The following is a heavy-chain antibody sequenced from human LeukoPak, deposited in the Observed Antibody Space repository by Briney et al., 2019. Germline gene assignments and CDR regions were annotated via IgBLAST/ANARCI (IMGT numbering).Heavy chain of an antibody. J-gene: IGHJ3*02. CDR1: GYTFTSYG. CDR2: ISAYNGNT. D-gene: IGHD3-10*01. V-gene: IGHV1-18*01. Sequence: ASVKVSCKASGYTFTSYGISWVRQAPGQGLEWMGWISAYNGNTNYAQKLQGRVTMTTDTSTSTAYMELRSLRSDDTAVHYCARDIPRRLWSGELDNDAFDIWGQGTMVTVSS. CDR3: ARDIPRRLWSGELDNDAFDI.